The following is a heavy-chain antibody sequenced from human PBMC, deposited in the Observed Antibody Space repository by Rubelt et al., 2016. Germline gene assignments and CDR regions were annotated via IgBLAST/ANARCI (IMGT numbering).Heavy chain of an antibody. V-gene: IGHV5-51*01. Sequence: EVQLVQSGAEVKKPGESLKISCKGSGYSFTTYWIGWVRQMPGNGLECMGIIYPGASETRDSPPFQGQVTISADKSISTAYLQWSRLKASDTAMYYCARLRGSPQGAAFDIWGQGTMVTVSS. D-gene: IGHD1-26*01. CDR2: IYPGASET. CDR1: GYSFTTYW. J-gene: IGHJ3*02. CDR3: ARLRGSPQGAAFDI.